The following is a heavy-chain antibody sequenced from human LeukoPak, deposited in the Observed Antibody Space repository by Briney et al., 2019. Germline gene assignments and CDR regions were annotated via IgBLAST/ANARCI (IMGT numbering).Heavy chain of an antibody. V-gene: IGHV4-4*07. J-gene: IGHJ5*02. CDR1: GGSTSSCY. CDR2: IYTNGSP. D-gene: IGHD6-13*01. CDR3: AMVQQLGPEGYNWFDP. Sequence: PSETLSLTCTVSGGSTSSCYWSWIRQPAGKGLEWIGRIYTNGSPNYNPSLKSRVTISVDTSKNQFSLKLSSVTAADTAVYYCAMVQQLGPEGYNWFDPWGQGTLVTVSS.